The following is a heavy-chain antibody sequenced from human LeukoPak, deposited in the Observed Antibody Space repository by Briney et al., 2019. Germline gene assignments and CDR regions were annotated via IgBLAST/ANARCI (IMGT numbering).Heavy chain of an antibody. Sequence: SETLSLTCAVYGGSFSGYYWSWIRQPPGKGLEWIGEINHSGSTNYNPSLKSRATISVDTSKNQFSLKLSSVTAADTAVYYCARGPGCSSTSCYLVTPFQHWGQGTLVTVPS. CDR1: GGSFSGYY. D-gene: IGHD2-2*01. J-gene: IGHJ1*01. CDR3: ARGPGCSSTSCYLVTPFQH. V-gene: IGHV4-34*01. CDR2: INHSGST.